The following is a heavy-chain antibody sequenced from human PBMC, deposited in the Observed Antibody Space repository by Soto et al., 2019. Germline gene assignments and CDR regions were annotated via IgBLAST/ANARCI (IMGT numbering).Heavy chain of an antibody. D-gene: IGHD3-9*01. CDR2: INPNSGDT. CDR3: ARDARGTRGFDEMDI. V-gene: IGHV1-2*02. Sequence: ASVKVSCKASGYIFTGYHIHCVRQAPGRVLEWMGWINPNSGDTEYAQNFQGRVTMTRDTSFNLVYMEMSGLMSDDTAVYYCARDARGTRGFDEMDIWGQGTTVTVSS. CDR1: GYIFTGYH. J-gene: IGHJ6*02.